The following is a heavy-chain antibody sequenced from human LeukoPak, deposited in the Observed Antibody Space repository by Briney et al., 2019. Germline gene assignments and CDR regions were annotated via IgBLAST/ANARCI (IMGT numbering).Heavy chain of an antibody. J-gene: IGHJ4*02. CDR2: IYPGDSDT. CDR1: GYSFTYW. CDR3: ARSGSYIDY. D-gene: IGHD1-26*01. Sequence: GESLKISCQGSGYSFTYWIAWVRQMPGKGLEWMGIIYPGDSDTRYSPSFQGQVTISADKSISTAYLQWSSLKASDTAIYYCARSGSYIDYWGQGTLVSVSS. V-gene: IGHV5-51*01.